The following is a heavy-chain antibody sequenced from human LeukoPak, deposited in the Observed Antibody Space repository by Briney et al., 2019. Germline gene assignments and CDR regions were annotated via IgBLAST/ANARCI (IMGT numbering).Heavy chain of an antibody. CDR1: GGSFSGYY. V-gene: IGHV4-34*01. J-gene: IGHJ6*03. Sequence: SETLSLTCAVYGGSFSGYYWSWIRQPPGKGLEWIGEINHSGSTNYNPSLKSRVTISVDTSKNQFSLKLSSVTAADTAVYYCARETTTIVVVPAANWYYYYMDVWGKGTTVTVSS. CDR3: ARETTTIVVVPAANWYYYYMDV. D-gene: IGHD2-2*01. CDR2: INHSGST.